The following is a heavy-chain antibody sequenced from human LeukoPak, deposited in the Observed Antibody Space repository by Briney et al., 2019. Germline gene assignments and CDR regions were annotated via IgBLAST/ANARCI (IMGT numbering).Heavy chain of an antibody. CDR2: IWYDGSNK. D-gene: IGHD6-6*01. V-gene: IGHV3-33*01. J-gene: IGHJ3*02. CDR3: AREKISSIAARASAFDI. CDR1: GSAFSSYG. Sequence: GGSLRLSCAASGSAFSSYGMHWVRQAPGKGLEWVAVIWYDGSNKYYADSVKGRFTISRDNSKNTLYLQMNSLRAEDTAVYYCAREKISSIAARASAFDIWGQGTMVTVSS.